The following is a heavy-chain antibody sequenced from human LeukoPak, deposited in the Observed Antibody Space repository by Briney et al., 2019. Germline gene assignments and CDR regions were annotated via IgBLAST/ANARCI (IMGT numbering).Heavy chain of an antibody. J-gene: IGHJ4*02. D-gene: IGHD2-15*01. CDR1: GGSISSYY. V-gene: IGHV4-59*08. CDR3: ARRLQRGWFFDY. CDR2: IYYSGST. Sequence: PSETLSLTCTVSGGSISSYYWSWIRQPPGKGLEWIGYIYYSGSTNYNPSLKSRVTISVDTSKNQFSLKLSSVTAADTAVYYCARRLQRGWFFDYWGQGTLVTVTS.